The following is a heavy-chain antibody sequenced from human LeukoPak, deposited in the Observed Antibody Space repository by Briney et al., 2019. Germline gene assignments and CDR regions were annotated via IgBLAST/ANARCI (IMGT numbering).Heavy chain of an antibody. D-gene: IGHD3-3*01. CDR2: ISSNGATT. V-gene: IGHV3-64*04. Sequence: GGSLRLSCSASGFTFNRFYLHWVRQAPGKGLEFVSHISSNGATTYYADSVKGRFTISRDNAKNSLYLQMNSLRDEDTAVYYCARDLGNYYDFWSGYFNYYGMDVWGQGTTVTVSS. CDR1: GFTFNRFY. CDR3: ARDLGNYYDFWSGYFNYYGMDV. J-gene: IGHJ6*02.